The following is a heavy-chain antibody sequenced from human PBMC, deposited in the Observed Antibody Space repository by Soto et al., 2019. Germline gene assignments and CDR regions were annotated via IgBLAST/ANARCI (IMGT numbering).Heavy chain of an antibody. CDR1: GFTFSSYA. Sequence: PGGSLRLSCADSGFTFSSYAMHWVRQAPGKGLEWVAIISYDGSIKYYADSVKGRFTISRDNGKNSLFLQMNSLRDEDTAVYYCARVVVVIPPGYYYAMDVWGQGTTVTVSS. V-gene: IGHV3-30*04. CDR2: ISYDGSIK. J-gene: IGHJ6*02. CDR3: ARVVVVIPPGYYYAMDV. D-gene: IGHD3-22*01.